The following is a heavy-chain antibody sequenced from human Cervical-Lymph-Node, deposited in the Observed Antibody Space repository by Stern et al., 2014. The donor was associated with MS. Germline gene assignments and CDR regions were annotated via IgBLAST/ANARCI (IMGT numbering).Heavy chain of an antibody. CDR2: IYYSGST. D-gene: IGHD1-1*01. V-gene: IGHV4-59*01. CDR3: ARTDWFNWNDVAYGMDV. J-gene: IGHJ6*02. Sequence: VQLLESGPGLVKPSETLSLTCTVSGGSISSYYWSWIRQPPGKGLEWIGYIYYSGSTNYNPSLKSRVTISVDTSKNQFSLKLSSVTAADTAVYYCARTDWFNWNDVAYGMDVWGQGTTVTVSS. CDR1: GGSISSYY.